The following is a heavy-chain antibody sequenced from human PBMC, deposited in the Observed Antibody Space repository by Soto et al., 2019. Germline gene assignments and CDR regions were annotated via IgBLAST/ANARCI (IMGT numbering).Heavy chain of an antibody. V-gene: IGHV4-30-4*01. Sequence: SETLSLTCTVSGDSISSGDYYWSWIRQPPGKGLEWIGCIYYSGNTYYNPSLKRRFSISVDTSKNQFSLQLSSVTAADTAVYYCARAAMGGSSWPFDYWGQGTLVTVSS. D-gene: IGHD6-13*01. CDR3: ARAAMGGSSWPFDY. J-gene: IGHJ4*02. CDR1: GDSISSGDYY. CDR2: IYYSGNT.